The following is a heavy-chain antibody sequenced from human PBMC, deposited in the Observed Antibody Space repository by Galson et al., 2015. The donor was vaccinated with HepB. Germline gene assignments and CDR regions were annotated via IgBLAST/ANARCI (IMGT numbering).Heavy chain of an antibody. CDR3: ARDRYFDSGNYAY. J-gene: IGHJ4*02. V-gene: IGHV7-4-1*02. CDR2: ISTNTGNP. CDR1: GYTFSNYA. D-gene: IGHD3-9*01. Sequence: SVKVSCKASGYTFSNYAINWVRQAPGQGPEWMGWISTNTGNPSYAQGFTGRFVFSLDTSVSTAYLQLSSLEAEDTAVDYCARDRYFDSGNYAYWGQGTLVTVSS.